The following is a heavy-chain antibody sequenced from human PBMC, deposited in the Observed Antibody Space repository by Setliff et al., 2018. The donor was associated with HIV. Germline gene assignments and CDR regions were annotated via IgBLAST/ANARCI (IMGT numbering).Heavy chain of an antibody. V-gene: IGHV4-39*01. J-gene: IGHJ6*03. CDR1: GGSISSSSYY. CDR3: ARGRYRSRWYASDHYYIDV. Sequence: SETLSLTCTVSGGSISSSSYYWGWIRQPPGKGLQWIGSIYYRGSTYYNPSLKSRVTISVDTSKNQFSLKLRSVTAADTALYYCARGRYRSRWYASDHYYIDVLDKGTTVTVSS. CDR2: IYYRGST. D-gene: IGHD6-13*01.